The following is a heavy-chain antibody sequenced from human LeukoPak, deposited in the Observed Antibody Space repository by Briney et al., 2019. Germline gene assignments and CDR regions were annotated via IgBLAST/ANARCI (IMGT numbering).Heavy chain of an antibody. CDR2: INHSGST. CDR1: GGSFSGYY. Sequence: ASETLSLTCAVYGGSFSGYYWSWIRQPPGKGLEWIGEINHSGSTNYNPSLKSRVTISVDTSKNQFSLKLSSVTAADTAVYYCARGCYFDYWGQGTLVTVSS. V-gene: IGHV4-34*01. J-gene: IGHJ4*02. CDR3: ARGCYFDY.